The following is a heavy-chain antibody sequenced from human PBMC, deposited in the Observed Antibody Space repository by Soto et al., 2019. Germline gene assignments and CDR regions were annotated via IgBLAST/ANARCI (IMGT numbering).Heavy chain of an antibody. CDR3: GSTNYNPSLKSRVTISVDTSKNQFSLKLSSVTAADTAVYYCARGTVPKYYDFWSGYYTPNVWFDP. D-gene: IGHD3-10*01. J-gene: IGHJ5*02. V-gene: IGHV3-48*01. CDR1: GFTFSTYS. CDR2: ISSSSTI. Sequence: GGSLRLSCAASGFTFSTYSTNWVRQAPGKGLEWVSYISSSSTIFYTDSVKGRFTVSRDNAKNSLYLQMNSLRAEDTAIYYCGSTNYNPSLKSRVTISVDTSKNQFSLKLSSVTAADTAVYYCARGTVPKYYDFWSGYYTPNVWFDPWGQGTLVTVSS.